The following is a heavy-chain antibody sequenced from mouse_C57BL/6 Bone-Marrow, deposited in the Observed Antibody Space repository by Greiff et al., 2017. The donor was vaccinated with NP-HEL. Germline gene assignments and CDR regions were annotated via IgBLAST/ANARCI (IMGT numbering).Heavy chain of an antibody. Sequence: EVQLVESGGGLVQPGSSMKLSCTTSGFTFSDYYTAWVRQVPEKGLDWVATINYDGSSTYYLDSLKSRFIFSRDNAKNILYLQMSSLKSEDTATYYCAREGGLRRRTYAMDYGGQGTSVTVSS. J-gene: IGHJ4*01. CDR2: INYDGSST. D-gene: IGHD2-4*01. V-gene: IGHV5-16*01. CDR3: AREGGLRRRTYAMDY. CDR1: GFTFSDYY.